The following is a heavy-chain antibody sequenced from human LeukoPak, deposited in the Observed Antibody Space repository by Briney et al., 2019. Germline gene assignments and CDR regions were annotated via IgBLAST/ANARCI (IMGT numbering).Heavy chain of an antibody. CDR2: IDPSYSST. Sequence: GDALIISCKGSGYNFGTYWISWVRQMPGKGLEWMGKIDPSYSSTNYNPSFEGHVTISADKSTNTAYLQWSCLKASDPATYFCARLSDYWGEGRLVTLSA. CDR1: GYNFGTYW. CDR3: ARLSDY. J-gene: IGHJ4*02. V-gene: IGHV5-10-1*01.